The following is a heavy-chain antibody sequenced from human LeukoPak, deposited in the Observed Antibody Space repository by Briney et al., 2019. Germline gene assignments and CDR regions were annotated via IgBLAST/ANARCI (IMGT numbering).Heavy chain of an antibody. J-gene: IGHJ3*02. CDR2: IYYSGST. D-gene: IGHD2-15*01. Sequence: SETLSLTCTVSGDSISRSSYYWGWIRQPPGKGLEWIGSIYYSGSTYYNPSLKSRVTISVDTPRNQFSLNLSSVTGADTAVYYCARLVEWCQTFDIWGQGTKITVSS. V-gene: IGHV4-39*01. CDR3: ARLVEWCQTFDI. CDR1: GDSISRSSYY.